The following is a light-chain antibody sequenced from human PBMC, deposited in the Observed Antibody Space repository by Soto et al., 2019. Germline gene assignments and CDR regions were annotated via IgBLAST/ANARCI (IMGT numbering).Light chain of an antibody. Sequence: DIEITQSPSALSASEGDKVTITCRASQPISSYLNWYQHKPGEAPRLLIYFISRLQSGAPSRFSGSGSGKDFTPTIDSPQPEDTATYYCQQTYIRPVTFGQVTRLEI. CDR1: QPISSY. J-gene: IGKJ5*01. CDR3: QQTYIRPVT. V-gene: IGKV1-39*01. CDR2: FIS.